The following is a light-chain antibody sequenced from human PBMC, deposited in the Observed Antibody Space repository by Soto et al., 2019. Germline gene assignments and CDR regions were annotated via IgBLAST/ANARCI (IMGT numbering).Light chain of an antibody. CDR2: AAS. Sequence: VFTQSPAPPSLSPGERATLSFRASQSVSSYLAWYQQKPGQAPRLLIYAASSRATGIPDRFSGSGSGTDFTLTISRLEPDDFAVYYCQHYGRSPTWTFGQGTKVDIK. J-gene: IGKJ1*01. CDR3: QHYGRSPTWT. CDR1: QSVSSY. V-gene: IGKV3-20*01.